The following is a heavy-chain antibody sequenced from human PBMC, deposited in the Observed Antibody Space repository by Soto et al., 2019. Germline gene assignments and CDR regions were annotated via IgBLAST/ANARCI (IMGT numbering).Heavy chain of an antibody. CDR2: ISYDGSNK. D-gene: IGHD6-19*01. CDR1: GFTFDDYA. V-gene: IGHV3-30-3*01. J-gene: IGHJ5*02. CDR3: ARDPAVAGPSEP. Sequence: PGRSLRLSCAASGFTFDDYAMHWVPQAPGKGLEWVAVISYDGSNKYYADSVKGRFTISRDNSKNTLYLQMNSMRAEDTAVSYCARDPAVAGPSEPWGQGTLVTVSS.